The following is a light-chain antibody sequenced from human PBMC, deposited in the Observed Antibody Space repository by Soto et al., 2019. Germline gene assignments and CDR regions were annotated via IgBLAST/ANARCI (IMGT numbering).Light chain of an antibody. CDR1: RLNIGSNL. CDR2: SNV. CDR3: AAWDDTLKGVI. J-gene: IGLJ2*01. V-gene: IGLV1-44*01. Sequence: QSVLTQTPSASGTPGQRVSISCSGGRLNIGSNLVNWYQQLPGTAPKLLIYSNVQRPSGVPDRFSGSKSGTSASLAISGLQSEDEVDYYCAAWDDTLKGVIFGGGTKVTVL.